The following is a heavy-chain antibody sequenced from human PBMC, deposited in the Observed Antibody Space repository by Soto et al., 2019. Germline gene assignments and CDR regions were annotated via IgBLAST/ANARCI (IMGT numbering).Heavy chain of an antibody. Sequence: ASVKVSCKAPGYTFTSYYMHWVRQAPGQGLEWMGIINPSGGSTNYAQKFQGRVTMTRDTSKSTDYKELSSQRSEDTAVYYCARVSGTEWLLEYYFDYWGQGTLVTVSS. V-gene: IGHV1-46*01. CDR3: ARVSGTEWLLEYYFDY. J-gene: IGHJ4*02. CDR1: GYTFTSYY. D-gene: IGHD3-3*01. CDR2: INPSGGST.